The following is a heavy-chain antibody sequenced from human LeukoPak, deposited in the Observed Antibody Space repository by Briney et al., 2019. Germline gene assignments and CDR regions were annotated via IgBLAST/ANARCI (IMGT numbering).Heavy chain of an antibody. CDR3: ARDRGSGYDIDY. Sequence: GRSLRLSCAASGFTFSSYGMHWVRQAPGKGLEWVAVIWYDGSNKYYADSVKGRFTISGDNSKNTLYLQMNSLRAEDTAVYYCARDRGSGYDIDYWGQGTLVTVSS. CDR1: GFTFSSYG. CDR2: IWYDGSNK. D-gene: IGHD5-12*01. J-gene: IGHJ4*02. V-gene: IGHV3-33*01.